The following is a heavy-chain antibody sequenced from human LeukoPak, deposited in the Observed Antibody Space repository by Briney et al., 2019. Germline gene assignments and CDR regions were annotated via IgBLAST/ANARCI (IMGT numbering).Heavy chain of an antibody. V-gene: IGHV1-2*02. CDR2: INPNSGGT. Sequence: GASVKVSCKASGYTFTGYYMHWVRQAPGQGLEWMGWINPNSGGTNYAQKFQGRVTMTRDTSISTAYMELSRLRSDDTAVYYCARGSAMVPGVFDYWGQGTLVTVSS. J-gene: IGHJ4*02. CDR3: ARGSAMVPGVFDY. D-gene: IGHD5-18*01. CDR1: GYTFTGYY.